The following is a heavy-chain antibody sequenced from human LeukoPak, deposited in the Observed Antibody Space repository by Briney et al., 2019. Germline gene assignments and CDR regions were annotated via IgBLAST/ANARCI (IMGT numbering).Heavy chain of an antibody. CDR3: ARGSVGDYYYYYMDV. Sequence: PSETLSLTCTVSGGSISSGGYYWSWIRPPPGRGLGWVGYIYHSGSNYYNPSLKSRVTISVDRSKNQFSLKLSSVTAADTAVYYCARGSVGDYYYYYMDVWGKGTTVTVSS. V-gene: IGHV4-30-2*01. J-gene: IGHJ6*03. CDR1: GGSISSGGYY. CDR2: IYHSGSN. D-gene: IGHD2-21*02.